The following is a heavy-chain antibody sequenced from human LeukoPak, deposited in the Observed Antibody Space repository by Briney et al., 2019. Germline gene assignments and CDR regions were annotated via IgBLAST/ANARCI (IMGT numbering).Heavy chain of an antibody. D-gene: IGHD3-22*01. Sequence: GGSLRLSCAASGLTFSSYWMSWVRQAPGKGLGWVANIKQDGSEKYYVDSVKGRFTISRDNAKNSLYLQMNSLRAEDTAVYYCARSRGTTSWYYYDSSGYYLDYWGQGTLVTVSS. J-gene: IGHJ4*02. CDR3: ARSRGTTSWYYYDSSGYYLDY. V-gene: IGHV3-7*01. CDR2: IKQDGSEK. CDR1: GLTFSSYW.